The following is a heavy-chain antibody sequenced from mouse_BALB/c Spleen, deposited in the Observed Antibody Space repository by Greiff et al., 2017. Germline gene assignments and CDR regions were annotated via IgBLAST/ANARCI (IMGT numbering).Heavy chain of an antibody. Sequence: VKLQESGPGLVAPSQSLSITCTVSGFSLTSYGVHWVRQPPGKGLEWLGVIWAGGSTNYNSALMSRLTISKDNSKSQLFLKMNSLQTDDTAMYYCARDLYDGYYDYWGQGTTLTVSS. D-gene: IGHD2-3*01. CDR2: IWAGGST. J-gene: IGHJ2*01. CDR1: GFSLTSYG. CDR3: ARDLYDGYYDY. V-gene: IGHV2-9*02.